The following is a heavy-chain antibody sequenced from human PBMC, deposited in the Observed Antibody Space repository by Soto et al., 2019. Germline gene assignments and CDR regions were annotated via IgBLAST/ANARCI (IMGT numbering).Heavy chain of an antibody. V-gene: IGHV1-18*01. CDR3: AGEYTSASWDY. D-gene: IGHD6-6*01. J-gene: IGHJ4*02. Sequence: QVQLVQSGAEVTKPGASVKVSCKASGYTFTSYGISWVRQAPGQGLEWMGWISTYNGNTNYAQKLQGRVTMTTDTATSTAYMELRSLRSDETAVYYWAGEYTSASWDYWGQGTLVTVSS. CDR2: ISTYNGNT. CDR1: GYTFTSYG.